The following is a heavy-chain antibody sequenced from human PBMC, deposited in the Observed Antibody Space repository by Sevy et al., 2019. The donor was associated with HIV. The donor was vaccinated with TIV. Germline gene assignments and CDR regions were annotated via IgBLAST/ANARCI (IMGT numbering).Heavy chain of an antibody. D-gene: IGHD2-15*01. CDR1: GFDIRSNY. CDR3: ASEYCSRGSCFFDY. J-gene: IGHJ4*02. V-gene: IGHV3-53*01. CDR2: IYAGGTA. Sequence: GGSLRLSCVVSGFDIRSNYMSWVRQAPVKGLEWVSHIYAGGTAYYADSVKGRFTFSRDDSKNTVSLQMRSLRVEDSAVYYCASEYCSRGSCFFDYWGQGIQVTVSS.